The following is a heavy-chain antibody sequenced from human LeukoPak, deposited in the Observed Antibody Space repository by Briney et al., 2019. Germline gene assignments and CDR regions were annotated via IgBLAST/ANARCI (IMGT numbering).Heavy chain of an antibody. Sequence: PGGSLRLSCAASGFTFSSYAMSWVRQAPGKGLEGISAISGSGGSTYYADSVKGRFTISRDNSKTTLYLQMNSLRAEDTAGYYCAKGPCSSTSCYIGDYFDYWGQGTLFTVSS. V-gene: IGHV3-23*01. CDR3: AKGPCSSTSCYIGDYFDY. CDR1: GFTFSSYA. J-gene: IGHJ4*02. D-gene: IGHD2-2*02. CDR2: ISGSGGST.